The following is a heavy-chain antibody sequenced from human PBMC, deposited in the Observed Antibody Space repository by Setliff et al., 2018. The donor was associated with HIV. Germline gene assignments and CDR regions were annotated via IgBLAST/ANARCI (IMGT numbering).Heavy chain of an antibody. Sequence: ASVNVSCKASGYTFTGYYMHWVRQAPGQGLEWMGWINPNSGGTNYAQKFQGRVTMTRDTSISTAYMELSRLRSDDTAVYYCARDLTLYIVVVVAAINGMDVWGQGTTVTVSS. CDR3: ARDLTLYIVVVVAAINGMDV. CDR1: GYTFTGYY. J-gene: IGHJ6*02. CDR2: INPNSGGT. D-gene: IGHD2-15*01. V-gene: IGHV1-2*02.